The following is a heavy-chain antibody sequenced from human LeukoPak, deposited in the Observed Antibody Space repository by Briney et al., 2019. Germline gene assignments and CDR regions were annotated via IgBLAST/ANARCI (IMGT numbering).Heavy chain of an antibody. V-gene: IGHV4-4*07. CDR3: ARSLSSGWFPFDY. Sequence: MASQTLSLTCTVSGNSFGDYYWSWIRQPAGKGLEWIGRIYTSGSTTYNPSLKSRVTMSVDTSKSQFSLKQNSVTAADTAVYYCARSLSSGWFPFDYWGQGTLVTVSS. CDR1: GNSFGDYY. D-gene: IGHD6-19*01. CDR2: IYTSGST. J-gene: IGHJ4*02.